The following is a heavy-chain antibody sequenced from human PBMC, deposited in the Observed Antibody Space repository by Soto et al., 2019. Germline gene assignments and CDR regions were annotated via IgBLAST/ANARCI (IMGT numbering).Heavy chain of an antibody. CDR2: ISGYNGNT. Sequence: QVQVVQSGAEVKKPGASVKVSCKASGYTFTSYAISWVRQAPGQGLEWMGWISGYNGNTNYAQHLQDRVIMTTDTSTTTAYMELRSLTSDDTAVYYCARERGWYFDLWGRGNLVTVSS. J-gene: IGHJ2*01. V-gene: IGHV1-18*01. D-gene: IGHD3-10*01. CDR1: GYTFTSYA. CDR3: ARERGWYFDL.